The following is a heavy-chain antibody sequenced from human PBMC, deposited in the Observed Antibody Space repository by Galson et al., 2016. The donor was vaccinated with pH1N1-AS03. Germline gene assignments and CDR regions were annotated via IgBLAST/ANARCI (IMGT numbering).Heavy chain of an antibody. V-gene: IGHV4-39*07. D-gene: IGHD4/OR15-4a*01. Sequence: SETLSLTCSVSGGSLSGSIYYWGCFRQPPGKGLEWIGSIYYNRGTYYSPSLKSRLTISMDTSKNQFSLKLSSVTAADTAVYYCARQRYGGNTDWGQGTLVTVSS. CDR1: GGSLSGSIYY. CDR2: IYYNRGT. CDR3: ARQRYGGNTD. J-gene: IGHJ4*02.